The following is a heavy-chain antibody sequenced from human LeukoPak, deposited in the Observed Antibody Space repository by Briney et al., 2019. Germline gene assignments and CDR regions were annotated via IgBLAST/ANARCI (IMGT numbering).Heavy chain of an antibody. CDR2: TYYRSKWYN. D-gene: IGHD4-17*01. CDR3: ARALMTRVTTFVWDNWFDP. Sequence: SQTLSLTCAISGDSVSSNSAAWNWIRQSPSRGLEWLGRTYYRSKWYNDYAVSVKSRVTINPDTSKNQFSMQLNSVTPEDTAVYYCARALMTRVTTFVWDNWFDPWGQGTLVTVSS. J-gene: IGHJ5*02. V-gene: IGHV6-1*01. CDR1: GDSVSSNSAA.